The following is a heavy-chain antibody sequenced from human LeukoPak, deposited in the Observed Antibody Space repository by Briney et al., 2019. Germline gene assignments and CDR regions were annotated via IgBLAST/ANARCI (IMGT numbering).Heavy chain of an antibody. Sequence: ASGKVSRKASGYTFTSYYMHWVRQPPGQGLEWMGIINTSGGSTSYAQKFQGRVTMTRDTSTSTVYMELSSLRSEDTAVYYGARVVGYGGNSGDFDIWGQGTMVTVSS. V-gene: IGHV1-46*01. J-gene: IGHJ3*02. CDR1: GYTFTSYY. D-gene: IGHD4-23*01. CDR2: INTSGGST. CDR3: ARVVGYGGNSGDFDI.